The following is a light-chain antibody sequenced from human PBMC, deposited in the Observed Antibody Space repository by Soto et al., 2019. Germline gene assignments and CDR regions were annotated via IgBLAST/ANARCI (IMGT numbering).Light chain of an antibody. CDR1: QSVSSSY. V-gene: IGKV3-20*01. Sequence: IVLTHSPCTLSMSPGARATLSCRASQSVSSSYLSWYQQKPGQAPRLLIYGASSRATGIPDRFSGSGSGTDFALTISRLEPEDFAVYYCQQYGTSRTFGQGTKVDIK. CDR3: QQYGTSRT. CDR2: GAS. J-gene: IGKJ1*01.